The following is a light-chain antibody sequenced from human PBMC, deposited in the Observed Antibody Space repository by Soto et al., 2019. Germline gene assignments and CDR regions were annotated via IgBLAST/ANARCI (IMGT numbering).Light chain of an antibody. CDR1: SGHSNYA. CDR3: QTWGSGIVV. J-gene: IGLJ2*01. CDR2: LNSDGSH. Sequence: QPVLTQSPSASASLGASVKLTCTLSSGHSNYAIAWHQQQSEKGPRYLMKLNSDGSHSKGDGIPDRFSGSSSGAERYLTISSPQSEDEADCYCQTWGSGIVVFGGGTKLTVL. V-gene: IGLV4-69*01.